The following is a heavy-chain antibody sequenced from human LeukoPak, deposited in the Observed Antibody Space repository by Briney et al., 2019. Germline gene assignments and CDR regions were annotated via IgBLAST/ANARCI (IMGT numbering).Heavy chain of an antibody. CDR2: IYHSGST. Sequence: SETLSLTCTVSGYSISSGYYWGWIRQPPGKGLEWIGSIYHSGSTYYNPSLKSRVTISVDTSKNQFSLKLSSVTAADTAGYYCATTPVVVPAAISYRGPYNWFDPWGQGTLVTVSS. CDR3: ATTPVVVPAAISYRGPYNWFDP. V-gene: IGHV4-38-2*02. J-gene: IGHJ5*02. D-gene: IGHD2-2*02. CDR1: GYSISSGYY.